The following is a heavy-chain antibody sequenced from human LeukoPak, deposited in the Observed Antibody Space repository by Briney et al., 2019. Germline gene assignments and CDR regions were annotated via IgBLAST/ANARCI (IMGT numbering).Heavy chain of an antibody. CDR2: ISAYNGNT. Sequence: ASVTVSFMASGYTFTSYGISWVRQAPGQGREWMGWISAYNGNTNYAQKLQGRVTMTTDTSTSTAYMELRSLRSDDTAVYYCARDVPNYDSSGYYPDYWGQGTLVTVSS. D-gene: IGHD3-22*01. CDR1: GYTFTSYG. CDR3: ARDVPNYDSSGYYPDY. V-gene: IGHV1-18*01. J-gene: IGHJ4*02.